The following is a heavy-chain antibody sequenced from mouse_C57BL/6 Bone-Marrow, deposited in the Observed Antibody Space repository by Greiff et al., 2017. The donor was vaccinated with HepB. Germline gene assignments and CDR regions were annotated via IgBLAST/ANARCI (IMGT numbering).Heavy chain of an antibody. V-gene: IGHV7-3*01. J-gene: IGHJ1*03. D-gene: IGHD6-1*01. Sequence: EVKLMESGGGLVQPGGSLSLSCAASGFTFTDYYMSWVRQPPGKALEWLGFIRNKANGYTTEYSASVKGRFTISRDNSQSILYLQMNALRAEDSATYYCVQELWYFDVWGTGTTVTVSS. CDR1: GFTFTDYY. CDR3: VQELWYFDV. CDR2: IRNKANGYTT.